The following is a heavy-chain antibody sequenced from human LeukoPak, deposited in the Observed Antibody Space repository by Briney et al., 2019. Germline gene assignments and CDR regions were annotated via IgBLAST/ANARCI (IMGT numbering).Heavy chain of an antibody. D-gene: IGHD6-13*01. CDR2: IYSGGST. Sequence: PGGSLRLSCAASGFTVSSNYMSWARPAPGKGLEWVSVIYSGGSTYYADSVKGRFTISRHNSKNTLYLQMNSLRAEDTAVYYCARVDSSSWSGFDYWGQGTLVTVSS. J-gene: IGHJ4*02. CDR3: ARVDSSSWSGFDY. CDR1: GFTVSSNY. V-gene: IGHV3-53*04.